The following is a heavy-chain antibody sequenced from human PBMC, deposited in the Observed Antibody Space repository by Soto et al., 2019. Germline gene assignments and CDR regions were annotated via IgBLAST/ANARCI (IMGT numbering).Heavy chain of an antibody. D-gene: IGHD1-1*01. Sequence: QIHLVQSGAEVKKPGASVKVSCKGSGYGFTTYGITWVRQAPGQGLEWMAWISAHNGNTNYAQKLQGRVTVTRDTSTSTAYLELMSLSSDDTAVYYCARGRYGDYWGQGALVTVSS. V-gene: IGHV1-18*01. CDR2: ISAHNGNT. J-gene: IGHJ4*02. CDR1: GYGFTTYG. CDR3: ARGRYGDY.